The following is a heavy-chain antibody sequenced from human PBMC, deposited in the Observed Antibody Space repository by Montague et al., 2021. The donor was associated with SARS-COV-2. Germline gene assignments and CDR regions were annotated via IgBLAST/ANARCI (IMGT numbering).Heavy chain of an antibody. V-gene: IGHV4-39*01. J-gene: IGHJ3*02. Sequence: SETLSLTCTVSGGSISSRSYYWGWIRQPPGKGLEWIGSIDYSGSTYYKPSLKSRVTISVDTSKNQFSLKLSSVTAADTAVYYCARLRGDYGGTYDTFDIWGQGTMVTVPS. CDR2: IDYSGST. D-gene: IGHD4-23*01. CDR1: GGSISSRSYY. CDR3: ARLRGDYGGTYDTFDI.